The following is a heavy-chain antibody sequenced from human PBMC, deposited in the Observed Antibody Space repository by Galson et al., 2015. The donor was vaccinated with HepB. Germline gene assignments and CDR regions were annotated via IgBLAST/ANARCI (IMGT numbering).Heavy chain of an antibody. J-gene: IGHJ6*02. CDR1: GFTFSSYA. D-gene: IGHD2-15*01. CDR2: ISGSGGST. V-gene: IGHV3-23*01. CDR3: AKGCSGGSCYLHYYYYYGMDV. Sequence: SLRLSCAASGFTFSSYAMSWVRQAPGKGLEWVSAISGSGGSTYYADSVKGRFTISRDNSKNTLYLQMNSLRAEDTAVYYCAKGCSGGSCYLHYYYYYGMDVWGQGTTVTVSS.